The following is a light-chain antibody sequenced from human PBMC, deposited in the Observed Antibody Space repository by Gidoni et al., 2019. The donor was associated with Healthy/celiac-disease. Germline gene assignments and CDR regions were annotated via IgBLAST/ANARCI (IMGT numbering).Light chain of an antibody. CDR3: QQRSD. Sequence: EIVLTQSPATLPLSPGERATLSCRASQSVSSYVDWYQQKPGQAPRLLIYYAYNRATGIPARFSGSGSGTDFTLTIRSLEPEDFAVYYCQQRSDFGPGTKVDIK. J-gene: IGKJ3*01. V-gene: IGKV3-11*01. CDR1: QSVSSY. CDR2: YAY.